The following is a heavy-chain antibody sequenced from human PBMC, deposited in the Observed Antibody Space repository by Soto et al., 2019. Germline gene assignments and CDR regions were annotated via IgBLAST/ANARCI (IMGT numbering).Heavy chain of an antibody. D-gene: IGHD3-3*01. Sequence: QVHLVQSGAEVKKPGSSVKVSCKISGDTFTSYVITWVRQAPGQGLEYVGGIIPLFGTTNYAQKFHDRVTMTADASTNTAYMDLGSLRSEDTAIYYCSRHIFAVGSRSGDWGQGTQVTVSS. CDR2: IIPLFGTT. J-gene: IGHJ1*01. CDR1: GDTFTSYV. CDR3: SRHIFAVGSRSGD. V-gene: IGHV1-69*01.